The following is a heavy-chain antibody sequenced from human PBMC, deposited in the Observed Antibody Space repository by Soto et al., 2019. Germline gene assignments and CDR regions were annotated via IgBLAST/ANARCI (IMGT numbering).Heavy chain of an antibody. D-gene: IGHD3-10*01. CDR2: SRNKANSFTT. CDR3: AKDSPRGAYFDY. Sequence: DVQLVESGGGLVQPGGSLSLSCAASGFTFSDHYMDWVRRAPGKGLEWVGRSRNKANSFTTDYAASVKGRFTISRDDSKNLLYLQMNSLKTEDTAMYYCAKDSPRGAYFDYWGQGILVTVSS. CDR1: GFTFSDHY. J-gene: IGHJ4*02. V-gene: IGHV3-72*01.